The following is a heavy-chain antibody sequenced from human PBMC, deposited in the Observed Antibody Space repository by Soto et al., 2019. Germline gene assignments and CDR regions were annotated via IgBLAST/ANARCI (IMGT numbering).Heavy chain of an antibody. CDR1: GFTFSSYA. Sequence: LRLSCAASGFTFSSYAMSWVRQAPGKGLEWVSAISGSGGSTYYADSVKGRFTISRDNSKNTLYLQMNSLRAEDTAVYYCAKDFRRTYYYDSSGYYCGYWGQGTLVTVSS. CDR2: ISGSGGST. V-gene: IGHV3-23*01. D-gene: IGHD3-22*01. J-gene: IGHJ4*02. CDR3: AKDFRRTYYYDSSGYYCGY.